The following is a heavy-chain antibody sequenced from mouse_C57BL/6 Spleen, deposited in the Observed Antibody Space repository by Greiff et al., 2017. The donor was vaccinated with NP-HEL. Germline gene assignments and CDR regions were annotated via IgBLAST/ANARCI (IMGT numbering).Heavy chain of an antibody. D-gene: IGHD2-4*01. CDR3: ARIDYDGRVYAMDY. CDR1: GFTFSDYG. V-gene: IGHV5-17*01. J-gene: IGHJ4*01. CDR2: ISSGSSTI. Sequence: EVQGVESGGGLVKPGGSLKLSCAASGFTFSDYGMHWVRQAPEKGLEWVAYISSGSSTIYYANTVKGRFTISRDNAKNPLFLQMTSLRSEDTDMYYCARIDYDGRVYAMDYWGQGTSVTVSS.